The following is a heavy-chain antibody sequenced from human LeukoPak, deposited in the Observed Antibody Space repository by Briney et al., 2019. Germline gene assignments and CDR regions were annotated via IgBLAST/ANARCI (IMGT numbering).Heavy chain of an antibody. CDR2: INPNSGGT. CDR3: ARILRDIVVVPAAIDAFDI. V-gene: IGHV1-2*02. J-gene: IGHJ3*02. D-gene: IGHD2-2*02. Sequence: ASVKVSCKASGYTFTGYYMHWVRQAPGQGLEWMGWINPNSGGTNYAQKFQGRVTMTRDTSISTAYMELSRLRSDDAAVYYCARILRDIVVVPAAIDAFDIWGQGTMVTVSS. CDR1: GYTFTGYY.